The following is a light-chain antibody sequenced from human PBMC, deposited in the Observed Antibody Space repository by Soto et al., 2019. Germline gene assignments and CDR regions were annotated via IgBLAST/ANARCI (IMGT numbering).Light chain of an antibody. J-gene: IGLJ2*01. CDR2: NTH. CDR1: SDSVSASHF. CDR3: DRYMRSGSSV. Sequence: QTVATQEPSFSVSPGVTVTLTCGLSSDSVSASHFPSWYQQPPGQAPRTLIYNTHTRSSGVPDRFSGSILGNRAALTITGAQAEDESDYCGDRYMRSGSSVFGGGTQLTVL. V-gene: IGLV8-61*01.